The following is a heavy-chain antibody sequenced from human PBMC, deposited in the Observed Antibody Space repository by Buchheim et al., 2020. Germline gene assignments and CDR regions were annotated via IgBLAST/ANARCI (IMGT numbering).Heavy chain of an antibody. CDR2: IYYSGST. CDR3: ARESRPTRDYYDSSGYYYTFDY. Sequence: QVQLQESGPGLVKPSQTLSLTCTVSGGSISSGGYYWSWIRQHPGKGLEWIGYIYYSGSTYYNPSLKSRVTISVDTSKNQFSLKLSSVTAADTAVYYCARESRPTRDYYDSSGYYYTFDYWGQGTL. CDR1: GGSISSGGYY. V-gene: IGHV4-31*03. J-gene: IGHJ4*02. D-gene: IGHD3-22*01.